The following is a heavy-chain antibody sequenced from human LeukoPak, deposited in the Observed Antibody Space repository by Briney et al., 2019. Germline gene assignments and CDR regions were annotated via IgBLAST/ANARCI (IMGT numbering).Heavy chain of an antibody. CDR3: ARAPEMATWDY. Sequence: SETLSLTCTVSGVSTSSYYWSWIRQPPGKGLEWIGYIYYSGSTNYNPSLKSRVTISVDTSKNQFSLKLSSVTSADTAVYYCARAPEMATWDYWGQGTLVTVSS. J-gene: IGHJ4*02. CDR2: IYYSGST. D-gene: IGHD5-24*01. CDR1: GVSTSSYY. V-gene: IGHV4-59*01.